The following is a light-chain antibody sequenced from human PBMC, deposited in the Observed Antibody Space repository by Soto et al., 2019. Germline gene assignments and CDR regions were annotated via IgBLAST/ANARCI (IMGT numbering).Light chain of an antibody. V-gene: IGKV1-5*01. CDR2: AAS. CDR1: QSISSS. J-gene: IGKJ2*01. CDR3: QQYNRYPFT. Sequence: DIQMTQSPSTLSASVGDRVTITCRASQSISSSLAWYQQKPGKAPKLLIYAASSLEGGGPSRFSGSGSGTESPLTISRLRPDDFATYYGQQYNRYPFTFGQGTILEI.